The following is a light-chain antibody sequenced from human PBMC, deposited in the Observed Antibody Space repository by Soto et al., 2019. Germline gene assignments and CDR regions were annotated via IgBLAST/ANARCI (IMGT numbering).Light chain of an antibody. CDR3: QQRSNWPLIT. J-gene: IGKJ5*01. CDR2: DAS. Sequence: EIVLTQSPGTLSLSPGERATLSCRASQSVSSSYLAWYQQKPGQAPRLLISDASTRATGVPARFSGSGSGTVFTLTISSLEPEDFGVYYCQQRSNWPLITFGQGTRLEIK. CDR1: QSVSSSY. V-gene: IGKV3D-20*02.